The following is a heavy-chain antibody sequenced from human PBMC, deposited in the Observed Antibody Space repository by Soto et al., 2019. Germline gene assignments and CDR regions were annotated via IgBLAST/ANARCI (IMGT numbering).Heavy chain of an antibody. V-gene: IGHV1-18*01. CDR2: ISAYNGNT. J-gene: IGHJ6*02. Sequence: ASVKVSCKASGYTFTSYGISWVRQAPGQGLEWMGWISAYNGNTNYAQKLQGRVTMTTDTSTSTAYMELRSLRSDDSAVYYCARLNRDYYYYGMDVWGQGATVTVSS. CDR1: GYTFTSYG. CDR3: ARLNRDYYYYGMDV.